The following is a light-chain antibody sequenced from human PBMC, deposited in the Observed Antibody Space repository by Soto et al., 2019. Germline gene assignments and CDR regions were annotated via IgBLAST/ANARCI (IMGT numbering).Light chain of an antibody. V-gene: IGLV2-11*01. CDR3: CSYAGRHTLGV. J-gene: IGLJ1*01. CDR1: SSDVGGYHY. CDR2: DVT. Sequence: QSALTQPRSVSGSPGQSVTISCTGTSSDVGGYHYVSWYLQHPGKAPKLIIYDVTERPSGVPDRFSGSKSGNTASLTISGLQAEDEADYYCCSYAGRHTLGVFGTGTKLT.